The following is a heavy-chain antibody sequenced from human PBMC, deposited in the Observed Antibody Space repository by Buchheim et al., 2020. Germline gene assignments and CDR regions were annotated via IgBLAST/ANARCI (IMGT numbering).Heavy chain of an antibody. D-gene: IGHD3-10*01. CDR2: INPNSGGT. CDR1: GGGFNNLG. J-gene: IGHJ4*02. Sequence: QVQLVQSEAEVMTPGSSVKVSCEASGGGFNNLGISWVRQAPGQGLEWMGWINPNSGGTNYAQKFQGRVTMTRDTSISTAYMELSRLRSDDTAVYYCARPQGRYYYGSGSYNYWGQGTL. CDR3: ARPQGRYYYGSGSYNY. V-gene: IGHV1-2*02.